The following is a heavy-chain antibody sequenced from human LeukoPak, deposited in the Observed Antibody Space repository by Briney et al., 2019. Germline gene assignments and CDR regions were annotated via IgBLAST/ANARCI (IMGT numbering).Heavy chain of an antibody. J-gene: IGHJ4*02. CDR2: IIPIFGTA. CDR1: GGTFSSYA. D-gene: IGHD3-3*01. Sequence: GASVKVSCKASGGTFSSYAISWVRQAPGQGLEWMGGIIPIFGTANYAQKFQGRVTITADESTSTAYMELSSLRSEDTAVYYCAREAGGYYDFWSGSYVDYRGQGTLVTVSS. CDR3: AREAGGYYDFWSGSYVDY. V-gene: IGHV1-69*13.